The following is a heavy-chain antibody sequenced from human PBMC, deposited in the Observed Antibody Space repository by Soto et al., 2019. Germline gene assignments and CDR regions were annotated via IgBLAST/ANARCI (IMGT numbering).Heavy chain of an antibody. V-gene: IGHV4-34*01. CDR3: ARGVRTIFGVVILSEGWFDP. Sequence: ASETLSLTCAVYGGSFSGYYWSWIRQPPGKGLEWIGEINHSGSTNYNPSLKSRVTISVDTSKNQFSLKLSSVTAADTAVYYCARGVRTIFGVVILSEGWFDPWGQGTLVTVSS. CDR1: GGSFSGYY. CDR2: INHSGST. D-gene: IGHD3-3*01. J-gene: IGHJ5*02.